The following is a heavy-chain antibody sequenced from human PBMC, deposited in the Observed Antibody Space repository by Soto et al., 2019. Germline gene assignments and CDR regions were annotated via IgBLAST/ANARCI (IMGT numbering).Heavy chain of an antibody. Sequence: LRLSCATSGFSFTHYTINWVRQSPGKGLEWVAVMSYDGTNEYYADSVKGRFTISRDNSKTTVYLQMNSLTPEDTALYYCARKWGTYSSASLDYWGLGTLVTVS. D-gene: IGHD6-19*01. CDR2: MSYDGTNE. V-gene: IGHV3-30*04. CDR1: GFSFTHYT. CDR3: ARKWGTYSSASLDY. J-gene: IGHJ4*02.